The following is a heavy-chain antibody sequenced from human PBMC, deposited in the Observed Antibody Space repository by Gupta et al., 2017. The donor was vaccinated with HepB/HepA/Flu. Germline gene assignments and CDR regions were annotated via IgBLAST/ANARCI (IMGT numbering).Heavy chain of an antibody. J-gene: IGHJ2*01. D-gene: IGHD3-16*01. CDR1: GGSVSSSGHY. V-gene: IGHV4-39*02. CDR2: IYYPGST. CDR3: ARALGGWNWFFDL. Sequence: QLQLQESGPGLVNPSETLSLTCNVSGGSVSSSGHYWAWIRQPPGKGLEYMGSIYYPGSTSSDPSLKSRVTISVDTSKNHFSLNLRSVTASDTAVYFCARALGGWNWFFDLWGRGTLVTVSS.